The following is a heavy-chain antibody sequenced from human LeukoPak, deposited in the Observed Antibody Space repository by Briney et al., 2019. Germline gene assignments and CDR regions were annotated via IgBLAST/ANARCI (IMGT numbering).Heavy chain of an antibody. CDR3: ARVTTVVSHAFDI. D-gene: IGHD4-23*01. CDR1: GASISNSY. CDR2: IYYSGNT. Sequence: SETLSLTCTVSGASISNSYWSWIRQSPGKGLEWIGYIYYSGNTNYNPSLKSRVTISVDTSKNQFSLKLSSVTAADTALYYCARVTTVVSHAFDIWGQGTVVTVSS. V-gene: IGHV4-59*01. J-gene: IGHJ3*02.